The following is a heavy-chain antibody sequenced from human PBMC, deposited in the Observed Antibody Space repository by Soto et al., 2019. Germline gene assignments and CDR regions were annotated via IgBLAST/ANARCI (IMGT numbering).Heavy chain of an antibody. Sequence: GASVKVSCKASGYTFTSYYMHWVRQAPGQGLEWMGIINPSGGSTSYAQKFQGRVTMTRDTSTSTVYMELSSLRSEDTAVYYCARDDVLRYFDWFSGMDVWGQGTTVTVSS. D-gene: IGHD3-9*01. CDR1: GYTFTSYY. CDR2: INPSGGST. V-gene: IGHV1-46*01. CDR3: ARDDVLRYFDWFSGMDV. J-gene: IGHJ6*02.